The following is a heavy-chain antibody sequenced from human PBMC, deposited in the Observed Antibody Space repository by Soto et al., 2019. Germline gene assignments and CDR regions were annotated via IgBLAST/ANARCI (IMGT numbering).Heavy chain of an antibody. CDR1: GFTFSDYY. V-gene: IGHV3-11*01. CDR3: ARDLGGYCSSTSCLDAFDI. Sequence: QVQLVESGGGLVKSGGSLRLSCAASGFTFSDYYMSWIRQAPGKGLEWVSHISSGGSDKYHADSVKGRFTISRDNAKKSLYLQMNSRRAEDTAVYYCARDLGGYCSSTSCLDAFDIWGQGTMVTVSS. CDR2: ISSGGSDK. J-gene: IGHJ3*02. D-gene: IGHD2-2*01.